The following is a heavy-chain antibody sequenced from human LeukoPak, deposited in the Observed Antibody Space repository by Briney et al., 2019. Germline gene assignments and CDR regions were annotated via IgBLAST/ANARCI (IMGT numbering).Heavy chain of an antibody. CDR1: GFTFSSYA. CDR2: ISYDGSNK. CDR3: ARGSILLWFGELLSDYFDY. J-gene: IGHJ4*02. D-gene: IGHD3-10*01. Sequence: GGPLRLSCAASGFTFSSYAMHWVRQAPGKGLEWVAVISYDGSNKYYADSVKGRFTISRDNSKNTLYLQINSLRAEDTAVYYCARGSILLWFGELLSDYFDYWGQGTLVTVSS. V-gene: IGHV3-30-3*01.